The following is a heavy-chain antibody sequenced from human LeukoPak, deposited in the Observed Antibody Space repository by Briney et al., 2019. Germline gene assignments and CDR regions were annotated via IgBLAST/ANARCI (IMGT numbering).Heavy chain of an antibody. CDR2: ISSSGGTI. D-gene: IGHD3-10*01. J-gene: IGHJ3*02. CDR1: GFSLRSYE. CDR3: TRDGWGNYDGSFDI. V-gene: IGHV3-48*03. Sequence: GGSLRLSCVVSGFSLRSYEMNWVRQPPGKGLEWVSYISSSGGTIYYADSVKGRFTISRDTAKNSLYLQMNSLRGEDTAVYYCTRDGWGNYDGSFDICGQGAIFTVSS.